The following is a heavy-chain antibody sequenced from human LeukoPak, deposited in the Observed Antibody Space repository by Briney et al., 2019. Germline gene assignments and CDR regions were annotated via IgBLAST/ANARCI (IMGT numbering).Heavy chain of an antibody. Sequence: GGSLRLSCAASGFTFSSYSMNWVRQAPGKGLEWVSYISSSSSNIYYADSVKGRFTISRDNAKNSLYLQMNSLRAEDTAVYYCATLRVRSPDYWGQETLVTVSS. CDR3: ATLRVRSPDY. CDR1: GFTFSSYS. D-gene: IGHD3-10*01. V-gene: IGHV3-48*04. CDR2: ISSSSSNI. J-gene: IGHJ4*02.